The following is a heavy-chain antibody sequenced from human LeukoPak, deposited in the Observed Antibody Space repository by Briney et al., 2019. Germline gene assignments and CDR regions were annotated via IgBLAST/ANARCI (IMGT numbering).Heavy chain of an antibody. CDR2: IKQDGSKK. J-gene: IGHJ4*02. CDR1: GFTFSSSA. D-gene: IGHD5-24*01. Sequence: PGGSLRLSSAASGFTFSSSAMSWVRQAPGKGLEWVANIKQDGSKKSYVDSVKGRFTISRDNAKNSLYLQMNSLRAEDTAIYYCARVGYIDEGIDYWGQGTLVTVSS. V-gene: IGHV3-7*04. CDR3: ARVGYIDEGIDY.